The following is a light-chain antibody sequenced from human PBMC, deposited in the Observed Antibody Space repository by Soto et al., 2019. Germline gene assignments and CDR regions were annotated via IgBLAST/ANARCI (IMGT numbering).Light chain of an antibody. J-gene: IGLJ2*01. V-gene: IGLV2-8*01. Sequence: QSALTQPPSASGSPGQSVTISCTGTSSDVGGYNYVSWYQQHPGKAPKLMIYEVSKRPSGVPDRFSGSKSGNTVSLTVSGLQAEDEADYYCSSYAGSSGVVFGGGTKVTVL. CDR1: SSDVGGYNY. CDR2: EVS. CDR3: SSYAGSSGVV.